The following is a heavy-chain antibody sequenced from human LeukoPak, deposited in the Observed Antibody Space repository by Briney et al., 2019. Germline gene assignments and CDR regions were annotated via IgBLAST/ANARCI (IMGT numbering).Heavy chain of an antibody. CDR2: ISPSSGGT. CDR3: GKDQFYFERSGQSSWIDP. V-gene: IGHV1-2*02. J-gene: IGHJ5*01. Sequence: PGASVTVSCKASGYTFSDYYIHWVRQAPGQGLEWMGWISPSSGGTNYAEKFQGRVTMTRDTSISTAYMELSRLASDDTAIYYCGKDQFYFERSGQSSWIDPWGQGTLVSVSS. D-gene: IGHD3-9*01. CDR1: GYTFSDYY.